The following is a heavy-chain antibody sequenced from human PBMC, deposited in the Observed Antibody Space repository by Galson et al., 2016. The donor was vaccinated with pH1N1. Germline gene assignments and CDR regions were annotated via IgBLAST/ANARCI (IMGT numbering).Heavy chain of an antibody. CDR2: ITSGSFHI. Sequence: SLRLSCAASGFIFSGYSMNWVRQAPGKGLEWVSSITSGSFHIYYADSVKGRFTISRDNAKNSVYLQMNNLRAKDTALYYCAYKMDVWGQGTTVIVFS. J-gene: IGHJ6*02. D-gene: IGHD1-1*01. CDR3: AYKMDV. V-gene: IGHV3-21*01. CDR1: GFIFSGYS.